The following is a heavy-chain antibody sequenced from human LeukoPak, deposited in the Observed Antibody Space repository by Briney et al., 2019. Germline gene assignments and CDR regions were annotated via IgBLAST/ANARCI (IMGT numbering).Heavy chain of an antibody. CDR2: TYYRSKWYS. V-gene: IGHV6-1*01. Sequence: SQTLSLTCAISGDSVSINTAAWTWVRQSPSRGLEWLGRTYYRSKWYSEYAVSVRSRISINPDTSTNQFSLHLTSVTPEDTAVYYCTRAVYTPFTRGMDYWGQGTLVTVSS. D-gene: IGHD3-10*01. J-gene: IGHJ4*02. CDR3: TRAVYTPFTRGMDY. CDR1: GDSVSINTAA.